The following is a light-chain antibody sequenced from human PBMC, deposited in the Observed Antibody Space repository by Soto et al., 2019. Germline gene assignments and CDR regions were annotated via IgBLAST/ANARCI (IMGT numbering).Light chain of an antibody. V-gene: IGLV2-14*03. CDR3: TSFSSTTPIV. J-gene: IGLJ3*02. CDR1: GSDIGAYNY. CDR2: DVN. Sequence: QSALTQPASVSGSPGQSIIISCTGTGSDIGAYNYVAWYQHHPGKAPKLMIYDVNSRPSGVSNRFSGSKSGNTASLTISGLQPEDEADYYCTSFSSTTPIVFGGGTKLTVL.